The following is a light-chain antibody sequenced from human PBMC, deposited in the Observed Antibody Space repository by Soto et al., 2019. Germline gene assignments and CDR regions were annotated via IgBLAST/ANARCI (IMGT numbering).Light chain of an antibody. CDR2: RDN. CDR3: AAWDDSLSAVV. J-gene: IGLJ2*01. CDR1: SSNIGSDY. V-gene: IGLV1-47*01. Sequence: QPVLTQPPSASGTPGQRVTMSCSGSSSNIGSDYVYWYQQLPGTAPKLLIYRDNQRPSGVPDRFSGSKSGTSASLAISGLRSEDEADFFCAAWDDSLSAVVFGGGTKLTVL.